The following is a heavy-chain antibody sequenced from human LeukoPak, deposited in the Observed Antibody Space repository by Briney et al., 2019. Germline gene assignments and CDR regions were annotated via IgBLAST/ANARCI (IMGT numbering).Heavy chain of an antibody. CDR2: ISYDGSNK. CDR3: ARHPTTIFGVVKLIRTTWFDP. V-gene: IGHV3-30-3*01. J-gene: IGHJ5*02. CDR1: GFTFSSYA. D-gene: IGHD3-3*01. Sequence: GRSLRLSCAASGFTFSSYAMHWVRQAPGKGLEWVAVISYDGSNKYYADSVKGRFTISRDNSKNTLYLQMNSLRAEDTAVYYCARHPTTIFGVVKLIRTTWFDPWGQGTLVTVSS.